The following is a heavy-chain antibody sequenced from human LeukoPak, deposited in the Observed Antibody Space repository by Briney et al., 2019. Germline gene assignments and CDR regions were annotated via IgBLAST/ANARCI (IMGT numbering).Heavy chain of an antibody. CDR3: ARVAPNRRYCSGGTCLNYFDY. CDR2: ISGYNGHT. V-gene: IGHV1-18*01. CDR1: GYTLTNYG. J-gene: IGHJ4*02. Sequence: ASVKVSWKASGYTLTNYGMSWVRQAPGQGLEWMGWISGYNGHTNYAQKLQGRVTMTTDTSTSTAYMELRSLRSDDTAVYYCARVAPNRRYCSGGTCLNYFDYWGQGTLVTVSS. D-gene: IGHD2-15*01.